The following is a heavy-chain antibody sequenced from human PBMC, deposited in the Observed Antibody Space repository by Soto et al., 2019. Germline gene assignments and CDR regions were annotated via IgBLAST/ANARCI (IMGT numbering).Heavy chain of an antibody. Sequence: AGSLSLSCALAGFTFSSYGMHWVSQAQGEGMEWVAVISYDGSNKYYADSVKGRFTISRDNSKNTLYLQTNSLRAEDTAVYYCAKVRKAVAGSVYYYYGMDFRGQGTTVPVS. J-gene: IGHJ6*02. D-gene: IGHD6-19*01. V-gene: IGHV3-30*18. CDR1: GFTFSSYG. CDR2: ISYDGSNK. CDR3: AKVRKAVAGSVYYYYGMDF.